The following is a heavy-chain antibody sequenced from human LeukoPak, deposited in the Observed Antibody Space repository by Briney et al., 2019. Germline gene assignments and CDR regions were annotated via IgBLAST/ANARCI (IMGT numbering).Heavy chain of an antibody. CDR1: GYSFTAAYN. Sequence: ASVKVSCKASGYSFTAAYNIHWLRQAPGRGPEFMGWINPSSGDTRYAQKFQGRVTVTRDTIISTAYKELSSLTSDDTAVYYCARDPRGTYDYWGQGSLVTVSS. CDR2: INPSSGDT. CDR3: ARDPRGTYDY. D-gene: IGHD5-12*01. J-gene: IGHJ4*02. V-gene: IGHV1-2*02.